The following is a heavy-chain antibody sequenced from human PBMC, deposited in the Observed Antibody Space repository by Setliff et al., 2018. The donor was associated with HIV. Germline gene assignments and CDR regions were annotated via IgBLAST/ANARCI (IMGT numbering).Heavy chain of an antibody. CDR2: VSSRGDT. J-gene: IGHJ5*02. CDR1: DSGTYY. V-gene: IGHV4-4*07. Sequence: SETLSLTCTVSDSGTYYWSWIRQPAGKGLEWIGRVSSRGDTNYNPSPKSRVTMSVDTSKNQFSLKLTSVTASDTAVYYCARAAAGNTGPFNLWGQGSPVTVSS. D-gene: IGHD3-3*02. CDR3: ARAAAGNTGPFNL.